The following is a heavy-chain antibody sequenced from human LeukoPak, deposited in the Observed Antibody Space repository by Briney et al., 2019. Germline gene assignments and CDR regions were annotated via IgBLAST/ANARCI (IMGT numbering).Heavy chain of an antibody. J-gene: IGHJ1*01. CDR3: ATEASWGITY. CDR1: GFVFSDYS. CDR2: HRGRGSSMSHSS. Sequence: GGSLSLSCAASGFVFSDYSMNCARQATGEGLEWVANHRGRGSSMSHSSYTADSVKARSTPCRDNTNTSPYLQMNSLRADDMPVYYCATEASWGITYGGQGALVTVSS. V-gene: IGHV3-48*04. D-gene: IGHD2-2*01.